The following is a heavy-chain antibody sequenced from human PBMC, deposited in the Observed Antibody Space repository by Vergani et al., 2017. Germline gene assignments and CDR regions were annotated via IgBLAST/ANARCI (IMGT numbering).Heavy chain of an antibody. CDR2: ISAYTGNT. CDR1: GDTFSNYG. Sequence: QVQLVQSGAEVKKPGASVKVSCKASGDTFSNYGISWVRQAPVQGLEWMGWISAYTGNTNYAQKPQGRVTMTTDTSTSTAYMVLRSLRSDDTAVYYCAREQWLPIDYFDYWDQGSLVTVSS. J-gene: IGHJ4*02. D-gene: IGHD6-19*01. V-gene: IGHV1-18*01. CDR3: AREQWLPIDYFDY.